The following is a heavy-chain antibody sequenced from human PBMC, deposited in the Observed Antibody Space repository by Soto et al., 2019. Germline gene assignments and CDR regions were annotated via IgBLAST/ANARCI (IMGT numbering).Heavy chain of an antibody. CDR1: GFAVSSYS. CDR3: TRGRSMIANDDFEY. CDR2: ISFDGNSK. Sequence: GGSLRLSCAASGFAVSSYSMHWVRQAPGKGLEWVAVISFDGNSKYFADSVKGRFKISRDTSKNTWSLEMESLGVEDSALYHCTRGRSMIANDDFEYWGQGTQVTVSS. J-gene: IGHJ4*02. D-gene: IGHD2-21*01. V-gene: IGHV3-30-3*01.